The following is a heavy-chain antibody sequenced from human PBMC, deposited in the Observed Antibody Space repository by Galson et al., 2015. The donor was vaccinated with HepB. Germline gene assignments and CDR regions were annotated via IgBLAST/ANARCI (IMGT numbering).Heavy chain of an antibody. CDR1: RFTLDDYA. J-gene: IGHJ3*02. CDR2: ISWNSGSI. Sequence: SLRLSCAGSRFTLDDYAMHWVRQAPGRGLEWVSGISWNSGSIDYADSVKGRFTISRDNAKNSLYLQMNSLRAEDTALYYCAKDIEGRGSWYNGDAFDIWGQGTMVTVSS. D-gene: IGHD6-13*01. CDR3: AKDIEGRGSWYNGDAFDI. V-gene: IGHV3-9*01.